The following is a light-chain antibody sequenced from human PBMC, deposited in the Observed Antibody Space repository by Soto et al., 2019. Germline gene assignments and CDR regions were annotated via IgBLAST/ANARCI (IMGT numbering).Light chain of an antibody. CDR3: QQYRTPSQT. CDR1: QTIGSSY. J-gene: IGKJ1*01. V-gene: IGKV3-20*01. CDR2: GGA. Sequence: EIVLTQSPGTLSLSPGESATLSCRASQTIGSSYLAWYQQRPGQAPRLLIYGGANRATGIPDRFSATGSETDFTLAISRLEPEAFAVYYCQQYRTPSQTFGQGTKVE.